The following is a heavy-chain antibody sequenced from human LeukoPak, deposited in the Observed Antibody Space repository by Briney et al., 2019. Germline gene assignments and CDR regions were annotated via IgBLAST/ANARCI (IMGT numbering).Heavy chain of an antibody. D-gene: IGHD4-11*01. J-gene: IGHJ4*02. CDR2: ISAYNGNT. CDR3: ARTTLTNARACYFDY. V-gene: IGHV1-18*01. CDR1: GYTFTSYG. Sequence: EASVTVSCKASGYTFTSYGISWVRQAPGQGLEWMGWISAYNGNTNYAQKLQGRVTMTTDTSTSTAYMELRSLRSDDTAVYYCARTTLTNARACYFDYWGQGTPVTVSP.